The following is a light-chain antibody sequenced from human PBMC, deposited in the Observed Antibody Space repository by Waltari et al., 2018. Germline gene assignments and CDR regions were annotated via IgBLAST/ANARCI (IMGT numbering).Light chain of an antibody. Sequence: DIQMTQSPSSLSASVGERITITCQANQDIRNNLNWYQQKPGKAPNLLNFEASTVATGVPSRFSGSGFGRDFSFTISSLQSEDIATYFCQQSNNLPVTFGPGTKVHIK. CDR2: EAS. J-gene: IGKJ3*01. CDR1: QDIRNN. CDR3: QQSNNLPVT. V-gene: IGKV1-33*01.